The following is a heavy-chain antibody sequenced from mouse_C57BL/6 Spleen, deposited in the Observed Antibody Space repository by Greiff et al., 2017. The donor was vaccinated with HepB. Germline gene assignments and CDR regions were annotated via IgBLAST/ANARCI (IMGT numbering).Heavy chain of an antibody. CDR2: INPSSGYT. Sequence: QVQLQQSGAELAKPGASVKLSCKASGYTFTSYWMHWVKQRPGQGLEWIGYINPSSGYTKYNQKFKDKATLTADKSSSTAYMQLSSLKYENSAVYYCARGDGSSLAWFAYWGQGTLVTVSA. D-gene: IGHD1-1*01. CDR1: GYTFTSYW. V-gene: IGHV1-7*01. J-gene: IGHJ3*01. CDR3: ARGDGSSLAWFAY.